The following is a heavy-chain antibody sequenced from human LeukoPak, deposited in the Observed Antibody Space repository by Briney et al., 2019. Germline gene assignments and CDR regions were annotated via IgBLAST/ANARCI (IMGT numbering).Heavy chain of an antibody. J-gene: IGHJ1*01. D-gene: IGHD2-2*02. CDR1: GYTFTGYY. CDR2: INPNSGGT. CDR3: ASGYCSSTSCYTELLYFQH. Sequence: GASVKVSCKASGYTFTGYYMHWVRQAPGQGLEWMGWINPNSGGTNYAQKFQGRVTITTDESTSTAYMELSSLRSEDTAVYYCASGYCSSTSCYTELLYFQHWGQGTLVTVSS. V-gene: IGHV1-2*02.